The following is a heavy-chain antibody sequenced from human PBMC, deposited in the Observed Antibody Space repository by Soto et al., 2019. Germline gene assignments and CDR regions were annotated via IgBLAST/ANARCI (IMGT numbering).Heavy chain of an antibody. CDR3: TTDQSTAGLYDSSGYCGYFDY. V-gene: IGHV3-15*07. D-gene: IGHD3-22*01. CDR2: IKSKTDGGTT. Sequence: GGSLRLSCAASGFTFSNAWMNWVRQAPGKGLEWVGRIKSKTDGGTTDYAAPVKGRFTISRDDSKNTLYLQMNSLKTEDTAVYYCTTDQSTAGLYDSSGYCGYFDYWGQGTLVTVSS. CDR1: GFTFSNAW. J-gene: IGHJ4*02.